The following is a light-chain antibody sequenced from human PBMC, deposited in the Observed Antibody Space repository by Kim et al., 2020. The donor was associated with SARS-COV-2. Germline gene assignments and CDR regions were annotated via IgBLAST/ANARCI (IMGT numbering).Light chain of an antibody. CDR3: HVWDSDTVL. J-gene: IGLJ2*01. V-gene: IGLV3-1*01. Sequence: VSPGQTADITCSGDKLGDKFVFWYQQKAGQSPVLVIYQDSKRPSGIPERISGSNSGTAATLTITGTQAMDEADYYCHVWDSDTVLFGGGTQLTVL. CDR1: KLGDKF. CDR2: QDS.